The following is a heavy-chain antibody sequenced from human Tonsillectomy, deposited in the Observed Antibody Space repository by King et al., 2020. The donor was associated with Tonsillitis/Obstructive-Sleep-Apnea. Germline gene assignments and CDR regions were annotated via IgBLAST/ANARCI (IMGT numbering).Heavy chain of an antibody. CDR2: ISGIGNTI. D-gene: IGHD3-3*01. CDR3: TRDIRGNYDFWSGYPGY. CDR1: GFTFNFYS. V-gene: IGHV3-48*02. J-gene: IGHJ4*02. Sequence: EWQLVQSGGGLIQPGGSLRLSCAASGFTFNFYSMDWVRLAPGKGLEWVSYISGIGNTIYYASSGKGRFTISRDNANSSLYLQMNRLRDEDTAVYYCTRDIRGNYDFWSGYPGYWGQGTLVTVSS.